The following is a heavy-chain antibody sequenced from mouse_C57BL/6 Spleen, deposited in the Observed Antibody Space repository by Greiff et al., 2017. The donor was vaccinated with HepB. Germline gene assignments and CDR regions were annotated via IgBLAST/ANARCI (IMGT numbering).Heavy chain of an antibody. J-gene: IGHJ3*01. CDR3: ARDASYYSNYGFAY. CDR2: ISDGGSYT. D-gene: IGHD2-5*01. V-gene: IGHV5-4*01. Sequence: EVKVVESGGGLVKPGGSLKLSCAASGFTFSSYAMSWVRQTPEKRLEWVATISDGGSYTYYPDNVKGRFTISRDNAKNNLYLQMSHLKSEDTAMYYCARDASYYSNYGFAYWGQGTLVTVSA. CDR1: GFTFSSYA.